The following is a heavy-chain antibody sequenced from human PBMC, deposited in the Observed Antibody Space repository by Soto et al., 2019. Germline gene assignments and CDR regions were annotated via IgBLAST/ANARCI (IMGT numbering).Heavy chain of an antibody. CDR1: GYSFTSYW. CDR2: IDPSDSYT. V-gene: IGHV5-10-1*01. D-gene: IGHD4-17*01. Sequence: PGESLKISCKGSGYSFTSYWINWVRQMPGKGLEWVGRIDPSDSYTSYSPPFQGRVTISVDKAISTAFLQWNSLKASDSAVYYCARRIYGDNAGMDVWGRGTRVTVSS. J-gene: IGHJ6*02. CDR3: ARRIYGDNAGMDV.